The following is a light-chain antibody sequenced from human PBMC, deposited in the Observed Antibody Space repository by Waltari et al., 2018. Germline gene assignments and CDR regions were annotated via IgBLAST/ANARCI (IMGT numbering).Light chain of an antibody. CDR2: EVN. V-gene: IGLV2-8*01. CDR1: SSDVGGHTN. J-gene: IGLJ2*01. Sequence: QSALTQTPSASGSPGQSVSISCTGVSSDVGGHTNVSLYQQHPGKAPKVMIYEVNNRPSGVPDRFSGSKSGNTASLTVSGLQAEDEASYYCSSYVDSNNILFGGGTKLTVL. CDR3: SSYVDSNNIL.